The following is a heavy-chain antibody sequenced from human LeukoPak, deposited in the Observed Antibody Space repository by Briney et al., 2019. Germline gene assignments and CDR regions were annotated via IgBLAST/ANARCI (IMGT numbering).Heavy chain of an antibody. CDR1: GYTFTSYD. CDR3: ARFRGSSTQYGMDV. J-gene: IGHJ6*02. CDR2: MSPNSGNT. Sequence: ASVKVSCRASGYTFTSYDINWMRQATGQGLEWMGWMSPNSGNTGYAQKFQGRVTMTRDTSTGTAYMELSSLRSEDTAVYYCARFRGSSTQYGMDVWGQGTTVTVSS. V-gene: IGHV1-8*01. D-gene: IGHD6-13*01.